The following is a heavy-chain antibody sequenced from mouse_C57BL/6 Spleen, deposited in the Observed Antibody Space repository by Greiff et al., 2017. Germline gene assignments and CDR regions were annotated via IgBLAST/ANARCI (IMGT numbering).Heavy chain of an antibody. Sequence: VQLQQPGAELVKPGASVKLSCKASGYTFTSYWMQWVKQRPGQGLEWIGEIDPSDSYTNYNQKFKGKATLTADKSSSTAYMQLSSLTSEDSAVYFCARSGTTVGDYWGQGTTLTVSS. V-gene: IGHV1-50*01. CDR1: GYTFTSYW. J-gene: IGHJ2*01. CDR3: ARSGTTVGDY. CDR2: IDPSDSYT. D-gene: IGHD1-1*01.